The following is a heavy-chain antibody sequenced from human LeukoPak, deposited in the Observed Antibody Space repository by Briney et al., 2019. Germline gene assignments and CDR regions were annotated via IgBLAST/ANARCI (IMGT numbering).Heavy chain of an antibody. CDR3: ARDVGYYTMDV. CDR1: GFTVSDNY. J-gene: IGHJ6*02. Sequence: GGSLRLSCAASGFTVSDNYMSWVRQAPGKGLEWFSVIYTGGGTYYGDSVKGRFTISRENSKNTLYLQMNSLRAEDTAVYYCARDVGYYTMDVWGQGTTVTVSS. V-gene: IGHV3-66*01. CDR2: IYTGGGT. D-gene: IGHD2-15*01.